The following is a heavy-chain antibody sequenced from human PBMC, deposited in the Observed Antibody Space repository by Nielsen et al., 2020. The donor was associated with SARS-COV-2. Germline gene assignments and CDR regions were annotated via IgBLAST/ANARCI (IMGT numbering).Heavy chain of an antibody. CDR2: INHSGST. V-gene: IGHV4-34*01. J-gene: IGHJ5*02. CDR1: GGSFSGYY. Sequence: SETLSLTCAVYGGSFSGYYWSWIRQPPGKGLEWIGEINHSGSTNYNPSLKSRVTISVDTSKNQFSLKLSSVTAADTAVYYCARGRAAACRGNWFDPWGQGTLVTVSS. CDR3: ARGRAAACRGNWFDP. D-gene: IGHD6-13*01.